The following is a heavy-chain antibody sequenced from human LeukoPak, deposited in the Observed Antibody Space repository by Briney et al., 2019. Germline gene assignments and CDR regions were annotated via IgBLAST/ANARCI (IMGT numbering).Heavy chain of an antibody. D-gene: IGHD6-19*01. Sequence: GGSLRLSCAASGFTFSSYWMSWVRQAPGKGLEWVTNIKQDGSEKYYVDSVKGRFTISRDNAKNSLYLQMSSLRAEDTAVYYCARSSGWRSNDYWGQGTLVTVSS. V-gene: IGHV3-7*01. CDR3: ARSSGWRSNDY. CDR2: IKQDGSEK. J-gene: IGHJ4*02. CDR1: GFTFSSYW.